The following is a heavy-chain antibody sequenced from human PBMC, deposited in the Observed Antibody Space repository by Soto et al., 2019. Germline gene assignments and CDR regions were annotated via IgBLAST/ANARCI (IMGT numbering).Heavy chain of an antibody. CDR3: ARVSGTAMVYGMDV. D-gene: IGHD5-18*01. J-gene: IGHJ6*02. CDR1: GGSISSGGYY. CDR2: IYYSGST. Sequence: TLSLTCTVSGGSISSGGYYWSWIRQHPGKGLEWIGYIYYSGSTYYNPSLKSRVTISVDTSKNQFSLKLSSVTAADTAVYYCARVSGTAMVYGMDVWGQGTTVTVSS. V-gene: IGHV4-31*03.